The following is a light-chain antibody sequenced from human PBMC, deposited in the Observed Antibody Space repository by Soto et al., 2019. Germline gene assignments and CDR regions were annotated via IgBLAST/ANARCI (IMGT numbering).Light chain of an antibody. CDR3: QQYSSHWA. CDR2: AAS. J-gene: IGKJ4*02. Sequence: CTLYGNRGDIVSSSFRASQSISSWLAWYQQKPGKAPKLLIYAASSLQSGVPSRFSGSGSGTEFNLTSISLQHDDFAAYSSQQYSSHWAFGRGTKLEIK. V-gene: IGKV1-5*01. CDR1: QSISSW.